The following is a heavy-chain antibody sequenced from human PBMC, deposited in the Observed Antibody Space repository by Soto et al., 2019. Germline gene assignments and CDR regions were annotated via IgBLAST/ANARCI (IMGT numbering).Heavy chain of an antibody. D-gene: IGHD1-26*01. Sequence: PGGSLRLSCTDSGFTFGDYAMSWFRQAPRKGLEWVTFIRSKAYGGTTEYAASVKGRFTISRDDSKSIAYLQMNSLKTEDTAVYYCTRGGESIYSGSYMGIDAFDIWGQGTMVTVSS. CDR3: TRGGESIYSGSYMGIDAFDI. J-gene: IGHJ3*02. CDR2: IRSKAYGGTT. V-gene: IGHV3-49*03. CDR1: GFTFGDYA.